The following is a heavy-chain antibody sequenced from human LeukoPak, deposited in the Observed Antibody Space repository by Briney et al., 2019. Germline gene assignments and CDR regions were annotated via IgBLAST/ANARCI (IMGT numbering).Heavy chain of an antibody. Sequence: PGRSLRLSCEASGFTFSSYAMHWVRQAPGKGLEWVAVISYDGSNKYYADSVKGRFTISRDNSKNTLYLQMNSLRAEDTAVYYCARNSGWYSFDSWGQGTLVTVSS. CDR2: ISYDGSNK. J-gene: IGHJ4*02. D-gene: IGHD6-19*01. CDR1: GFTFSSYA. V-gene: IGHV3-30-3*01. CDR3: ARNSGWYSFDS.